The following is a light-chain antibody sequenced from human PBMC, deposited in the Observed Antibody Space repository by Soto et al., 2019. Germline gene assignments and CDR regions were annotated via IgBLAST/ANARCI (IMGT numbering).Light chain of an antibody. J-gene: IGKJ5*01. CDR3: QQSDSTPPIT. V-gene: IGKV1-39*01. CDR2: TAS. Sequence: DIQMTQSPSSLSASVGDRVTITCRASQSISSYLNWYQQRPGKAPKLLIYTASSLQSGVPSSFSGSGSGTDFTLTISSLQPEDFATYYCQQSDSTPPITFGQGTRLEIK. CDR1: QSISSY.